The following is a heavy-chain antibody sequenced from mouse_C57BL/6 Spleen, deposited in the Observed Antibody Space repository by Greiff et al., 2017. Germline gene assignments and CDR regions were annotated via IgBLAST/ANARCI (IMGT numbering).Heavy chain of an antibody. V-gene: IGHV8-5*01. CDR2: TWWNDDK. CDR1: GFSLSTSNMG. J-gene: IGHJ3*01. Sequence: QVTLKVSGPGILQPSQTLSLTCSFSGFSLSTSNMGIGWIRQPSGKGLEWLAHTWWNDDKYNNPSLKSRLTISKDTSNNPVFLKITSVDTADTATYYCAQIPYDLAWFAYWGQGTLVTVSA. CDR3: AQIPYDLAWFAY. D-gene: IGHD2-3*01.